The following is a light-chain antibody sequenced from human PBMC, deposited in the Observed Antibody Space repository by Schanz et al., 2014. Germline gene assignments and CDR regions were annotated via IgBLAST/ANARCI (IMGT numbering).Light chain of an antibody. Sequence: DIQMTPSPSTLSASVGDRVTITCRARQSISSWLAWYQQKPGKAPKFLIYDASSLESGVPSRFSGSGSGTDFTLTISSLQPEDVATYYCQQYNSYPPTFGGGTKVEIK. CDR3: QQYNSYPPT. V-gene: IGKV1-5*01. J-gene: IGKJ4*01. CDR1: QSISSW. CDR2: DAS.